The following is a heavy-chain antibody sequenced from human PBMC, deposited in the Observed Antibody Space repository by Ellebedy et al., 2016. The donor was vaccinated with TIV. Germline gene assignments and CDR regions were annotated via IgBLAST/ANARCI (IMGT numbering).Heavy chain of an antibody. CDR1: GFTFSSYG. J-gene: IGHJ2*01. Sequence: PGGSLRLSCAASGFTFSSYGMHWVRQVPGKGLEWVAGIWYDGSNKYYADSVKGRFTISRDNSKNTLYLQMNSLGAEDTAVYSCARATSGFDLWGRGTLVTVSS. CDR3: ARATSGFDL. CDR2: IWYDGSNK. D-gene: IGHD6-19*01. V-gene: IGHV3-33*01.